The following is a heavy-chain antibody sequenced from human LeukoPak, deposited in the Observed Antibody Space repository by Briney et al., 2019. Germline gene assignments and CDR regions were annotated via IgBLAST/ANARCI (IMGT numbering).Heavy chain of an antibody. V-gene: IGHV3-23*01. CDR2: ISGSGGST. Sequence: PGGSLRLSCAASGFTFSSYAMSWVRQAPGKGLEWVSVISGSGGSTYYADSVRGRFTISRDNSKNTLYLQMNSLRAEDTAVYYCARGRSVVVAGGFDYWGQGTLVTVSS. D-gene: IGHD2-15*01. CDR3: ARGRSVVVAGGFDY. J-gene: IGHJ4*02. CDR1: GFTFSSYA.